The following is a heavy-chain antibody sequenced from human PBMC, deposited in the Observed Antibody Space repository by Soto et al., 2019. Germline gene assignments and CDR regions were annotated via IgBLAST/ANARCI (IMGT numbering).Heavy chain of an antibody. J-gene: IGHJ4*02. V-gene: IGHV5-51*01. CDR3: ATPHCSRGSCYPVGFDY. CDR2: IYPGDSDT. D-gene: IGHD2-15*01. Sequence: PGASLKISCKGSGDSFTSYWIGWVRQMPGKGLEWMGIIYPGDSDTRYSPSFQGQVTISADKSISTAYLQWSSLKASDTAMYYCATPHCSRGSCYPVGFDYWGQGTLATAPQ. CDR1: GDSFTSYW.